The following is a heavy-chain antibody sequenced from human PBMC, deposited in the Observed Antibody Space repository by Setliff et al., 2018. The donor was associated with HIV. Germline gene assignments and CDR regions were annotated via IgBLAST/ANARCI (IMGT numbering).Heavy chain of an antibody. Sequence: LRLSCAASGFTFSSFGMHWVRQGPGKGLEWVSSISSSGSTIYYAASVKGRFTISRDNAKNTLYLQMNSLRVEDTAVYYCVKWNYPNSWGQGTLVTVSS. V-gene: IGHV3-48*04. J-gene: IGHJ4*02. D-gene: IGHD1-7*01. CDR3: VKWNYPNS. CDR1: GFTFSSFG. CDR2: ISSSGSTI.